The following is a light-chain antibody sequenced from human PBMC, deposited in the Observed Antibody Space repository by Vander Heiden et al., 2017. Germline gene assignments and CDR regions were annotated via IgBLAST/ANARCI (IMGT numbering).Light chain of an antibody. Sequence: DIQITQSPSSLSASVGDRVTITCRASQSISNFLNWYQQKPGKAPKLLIYAASSLQSGVPSKFSGSGSGTDFTLTIDSLQPEDFATYYCQQSYSSSRTFGGGTRVDFK. CDR1: QSISNF. CDR3: QQSYSSSRT. V-gene: IGKV1-39*01. CDR2: AAS. J-gene: IGKJ4*01.